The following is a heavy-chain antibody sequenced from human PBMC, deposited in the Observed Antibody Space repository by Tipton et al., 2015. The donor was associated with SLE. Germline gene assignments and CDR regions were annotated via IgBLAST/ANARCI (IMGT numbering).Heavy chain of an antibody. CDR1: GVSVTNYY. CDR2: IQGRENT. D-gene: IGHD2-8*01. CDR3: ARESFTNDFYYYMDA. V-gene: IGHV4-59*02. J-gene: IGHJ6*03. Sequence: TLSLTCTVSGVSVTNYYWSWIRQPPGKRLEWIGFIQGRENTNYNPSLESRVTISVDTSKNQFSLQLTSVTAADTAIYYCARESFTNDFYYYMDAWGKGTTVTVSS.